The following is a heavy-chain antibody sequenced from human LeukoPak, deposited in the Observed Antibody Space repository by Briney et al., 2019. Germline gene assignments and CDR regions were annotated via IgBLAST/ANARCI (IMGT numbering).Heavy chain of an antibody. CDR1: GYTFTSYG. CDR2: ISAYNGNT. V-gene: IGHV1-18*01. D-gene: IGHD3-10*01. Sequence: ASVKVSCKASGYTFTSYGSSWVRQAPGQGLEWMGWISAYNGNTNYAQKLQGRVTMTTDTSTSTAYMELRSLRSDDTAVYYCATDYYYGSGSHPDYGMDVWGQGTTVTVSS. J-gene: IGHJ6*02. CDR3: ATDYYYGSGSHPDYGMDV.